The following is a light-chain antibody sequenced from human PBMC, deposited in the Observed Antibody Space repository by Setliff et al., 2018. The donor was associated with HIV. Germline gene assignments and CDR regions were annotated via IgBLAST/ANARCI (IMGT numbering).Light chain of an antibody. J-gene: IGLJ1*01. Sequence: ALAQPASVSASPGQSITISCTVTSSDVGNYNYVSWYQHHPGKAPKLIIYEASYRPSGVSDRFSGSKSGTTASLTISGLQPEDEADYYCSSYAITSTPVFGTGTKVTVL. CDR2: EAS. CDR1: SSDVGNYNY. V-gene: IGLV2-14*01. CDR3: SSYAITSTPV.